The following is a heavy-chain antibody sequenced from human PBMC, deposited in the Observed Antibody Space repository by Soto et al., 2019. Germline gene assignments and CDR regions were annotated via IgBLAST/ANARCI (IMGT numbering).Heavy chain of an antibody. J-gene: IGHJ6*02. Sequence: GASVKVSCKASGYTFTSYYMHWVRQAPGQGLEWMGIINPSGGSTSYAQKFQGRVTMTRDTSTSTVYMELSSLRSEDTAVYYCARDGEVIFASGYYYGMDVWGQGTLVTVSS. D-gene: IGHD3-3*02. CDR2: INPSGGST. CDR3: ARDGEVIFASGYYYGMDV. V-gene: IGHV1-46*01. CDR1: GYTFTSYY.